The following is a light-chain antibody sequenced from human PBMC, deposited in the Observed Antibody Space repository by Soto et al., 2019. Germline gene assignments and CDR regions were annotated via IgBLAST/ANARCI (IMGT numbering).Light chain of an antibody. CDR3: QQYSNAPVT. CDR2: AAS. V-gene: IGKV3-20*01. CDR1: QSVSNN. Sequence: IVLTQSPGTLSLSPGERATLSCWASQSVSNNLVWYQQKPGQAPRLLISAASSMATGIPDTFSGSGSGTDFTLTNSRLDPEDFAVYYCQQYSNAPVTFGQGTKVEIK. J-gene: IGKJ2*01.